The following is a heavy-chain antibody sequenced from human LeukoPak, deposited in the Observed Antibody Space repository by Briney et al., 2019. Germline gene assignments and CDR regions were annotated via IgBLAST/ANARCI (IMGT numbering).Heavy chain of an antibody. CDR3: ARDFSHSSGWIYYFDY. V-gene: IGHV3-7*01. D-gene: IGHD6-19*01. Sequence: GGSLRLSCAASGFTFSSYWMSWVRQAPGKGLEWVANIKQDGSEKYFVDSVKGRFTISRDNAKNSLYLQMNSLRVEDTAVYYCARDFSHSSGWIYYFDYWGQGTLVTVSS. CDR1: GFTFSSYW. J-gene: IGHJ4*02. CDR2: IKQDGSEK.